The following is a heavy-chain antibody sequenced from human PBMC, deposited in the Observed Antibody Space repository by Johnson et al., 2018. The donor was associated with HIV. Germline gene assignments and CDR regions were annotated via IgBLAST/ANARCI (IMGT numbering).Heavy chain of an antibody. CDR2: ISYDGSNK. Sequence: QVQLVESGGGVVQPGRSLRLSCAASGFTFTTYAMHWVRQAPGKGLEWVAVISYDGSNKYYADSVKGRFTISRDNSKNTLYLQMNSLRAEDTAVYYCARDRVYSGSYYSGAFDVWGQGAMVTVSS. J-gene: IGHJ3*01. CDR3: ARDRVYSGSYYSGAFDV. V-gene: IGHV3-30*04. CDR1: GFTFTTYA. D-gene: IGHD1-26*01.